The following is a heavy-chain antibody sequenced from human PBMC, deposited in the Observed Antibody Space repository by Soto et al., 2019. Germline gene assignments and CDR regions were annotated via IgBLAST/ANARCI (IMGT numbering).Heavy chain of an antibody. J-gene: IGHJ4*02. D-gene: IGHD3-22*01. V-gene: IGHV1-69*02. CDR3: ARGLPYYYDSSGTLSFDY. CDR1: GGTFSSYT. CDR2: IIPILGIA. Sequence: ASVKVSCKASGGTFSSYTISWVRQAHRQGLEWMGRIIPILGIANYAQKFQGRVTITADKSTSTAYMELSSLRSEDTAVYYCARGLPYYYDSSGTLSFDYWGQGTLVTVS.